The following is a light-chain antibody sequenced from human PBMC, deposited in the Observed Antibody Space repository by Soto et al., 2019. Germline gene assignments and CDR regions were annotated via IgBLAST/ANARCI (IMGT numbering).Light chain of an antibody. CDR3: CSYAGGSTLV. Sequence: QFVLTQPASVSGSPGQSITISCTGTSSDIGTYNLVSWYQQHPGKAPKLIIYEATKRPSGVSNRFSGSKSGNTASLTISGLQTEDEADYYCCSYAGGSTLVFGGGTKVTVL. CDR1: SSDIGTYNL. CDR2: EAT. V-gene: IGLV2-23*01. J-gene: IGLJ3*02.